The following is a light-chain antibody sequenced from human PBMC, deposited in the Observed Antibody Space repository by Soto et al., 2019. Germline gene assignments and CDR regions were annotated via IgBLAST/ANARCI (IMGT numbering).Light chain of an antibody. V-gene: IGKV1-9*01. CDR1: QGISSH. J-gene: IGKJ4*01. Sequence: DIQLTQSPSFLSASVGDRVTITCRASQGISSHLAWYQQKPGKAPKLLIYSASTLQSRVPSRFSGSGSGTEFTLTISSLQPEDFATYYCQQLNSYPLTFGGGTKVEIK. CDR3: QQLNSYPLT. CDR2: SAS.